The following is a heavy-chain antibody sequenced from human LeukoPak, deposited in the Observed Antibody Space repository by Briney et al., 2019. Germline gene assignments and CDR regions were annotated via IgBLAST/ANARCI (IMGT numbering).Heavy chain of an antibody. CDR1: GFTFSSYD. J-gene: IGHJ4*02. Sequence: GGSLRLSCAASGFTFSSYDMHWVRQATGKGLEWVSAIGTAGDTYYPGSVKGRFTISRENAKNSLYLQMNSLRAGDTAVYYCARGGLPGIAVAGPDYWGQGTLVTVPS. V-gene: IGHV3-13*01. D-gene: IGHD6-19*01. CDR3: ARGGLPGIAVAGPDY. CDR2: IGTAGDT.